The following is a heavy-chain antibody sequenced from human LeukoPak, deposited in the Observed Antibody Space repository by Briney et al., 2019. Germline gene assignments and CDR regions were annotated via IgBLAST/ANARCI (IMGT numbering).Heavy chain of an antibody. CDR3: ASNPGGHEVLWFGELSYYFDY. Sequence: SETLSLTCTVSGGSISSYYWSWIRQPPGKGLEWIGYIYYSGRTKYNPSLKSRVTISVDTSKNQFSLKLSSVTAADTAVYYCASNPGGHEVLWFGELSYYFDYWGQGTLVTVSS. J-gene: IGHJ4*02. CDR1: GGSISSYY. D-gene: IGHD3-10*01. CDR2: IYYSGRT. V-gene: IGHV4-59*08.